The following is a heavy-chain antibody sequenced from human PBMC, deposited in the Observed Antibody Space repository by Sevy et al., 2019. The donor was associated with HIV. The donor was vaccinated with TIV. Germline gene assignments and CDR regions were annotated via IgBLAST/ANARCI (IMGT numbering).Heavy chain of an antibody. Sequence: ASVKVSCKASGYTFTRYDINWVRQATGQGLEWMGWMNPNSGNTGYAQKLQGRVTMTRNTSISTAYMELSSLRSEDTAVYYCAREPQQLEGVLWGQGTLVTVSS. V-gene: IGHV1-8*01. J-gene: IGHJ4*02. CDR3: AREPQQLEGVL. CDR2: MNPNSGNT. CDR1: GYTFTRYD. D-gene: IGHD6-13*01.